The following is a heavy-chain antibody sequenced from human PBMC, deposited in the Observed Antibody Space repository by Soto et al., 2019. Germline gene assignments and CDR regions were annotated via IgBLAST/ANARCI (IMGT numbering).Heavy chain of an antibody. D-gene: IGHD2-8*01. V-gene: IGHV1-46*01. Sequence: ASVKVSCKASGYTFTSYYMHWVRLDPEQGLEWMGIINPSGGSTSYAQKFQGRVTMTRDTSTSTVYMELSSLRSEDTAVYYCARDLDIVLMVYARGPWFDPWGQGTLVTVSS. CDR2: INPSGGST. CDR1: GYTFTSYY. J-gene: IGHJ5*02. CDR3: ARDLDIVLMVYARGPWFDP.